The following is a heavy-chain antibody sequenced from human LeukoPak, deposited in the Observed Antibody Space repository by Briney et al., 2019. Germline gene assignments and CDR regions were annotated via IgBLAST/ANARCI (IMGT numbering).Heavy chain of an antibody. V-gene: IGHV3-7*01. J-gene: IGHJ5*02. CDR3: ARGISPDP. Sequence: GGSLRLSCTASGFIFSTYWMTWVRQAPGKGLEWVANIKHDGSEKYYADSVKGRFSISRDNAKNSLYLQMNSLRAEDTAIYYCARGISPDPWGQGTLVTVSS. CDR1: GFIFSTYW. D-gene: IGHD2-15*01. CDR2: IKHDGSEK.